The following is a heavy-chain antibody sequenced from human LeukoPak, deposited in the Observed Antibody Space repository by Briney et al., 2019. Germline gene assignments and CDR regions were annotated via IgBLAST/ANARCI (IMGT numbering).Heavy chain of an antibody. Sequence: GGSLRLSCEASGFTVSTNYMSWVRQAPGKGLEGVSIIYSGGTTFYADSVKGRFTISRDNSNHTVYLQMDSLRAEDTAVYYCARAPSVTTNYDCWGQGTLVSVSS. CDR3: ARAPSVTTNYDC. D-gene: IGHD4-17*01. CDR2: IYSGGTT. V-gene: IGHV3-53*01. CDR1: GFTVSTNY. J-gene: IGHJ4*02.